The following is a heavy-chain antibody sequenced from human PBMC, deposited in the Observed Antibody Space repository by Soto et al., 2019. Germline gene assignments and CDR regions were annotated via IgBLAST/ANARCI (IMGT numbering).Heavy chain of an antibody. Sequence: QVQLVESGGGVVQPGRSLRLSCAASGFTFSSYGMHWVRQAPGKGLEWVAVIWYDGSNKYYADSVKGRFTISRDNSKNTLYLQLNSLRAEDTAVYCCARDFGGEGFGAFDIWGQGTMVTVSS. V-gene: IGHV3-33*01. J-gene: IGHJ3*02. CDR3: ARDFGGEGFGAFDI. CDR2: IWYDGSNK. D-gene: IGHD3-10*01. CDR1: GFTFSSYG.